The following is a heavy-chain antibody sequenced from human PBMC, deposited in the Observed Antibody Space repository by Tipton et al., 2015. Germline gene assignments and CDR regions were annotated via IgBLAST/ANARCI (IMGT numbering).Heavy chain of an antibody. V-gene: IGHV3-20*04. CDR1: GFTFDDYG. CDR3: AREGSSWYFGVY. CDR2: IDWNGGRT. D-gene: IGHD6-13*01. Sequence: SLRLSCAASGFTFDDYGMTWVRQAPGKGLEWVAGIDWNGGRTGYADSVKGRFIISRDNAQNSLFLQLNSLTAEDTAFYYCAREGSSWYFGVYWGQGTPVSVSS. J-gene: IGHJ4*02.